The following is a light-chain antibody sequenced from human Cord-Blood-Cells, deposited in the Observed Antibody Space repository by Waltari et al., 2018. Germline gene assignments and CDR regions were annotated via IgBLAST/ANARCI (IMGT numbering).Light chain of an antibody. Sequence: EIVLTQSPGTLSLSPGERATLSCRASQSVSSSYLAGYQQKPGQAPRLLIYGASSRATGIPDRFSGSVSGTDFTLTISRLEPEDFAVYYCQQYGSSPTFGQGTKVEIK. V-gene: IGKV3-20*01. CDR1: QSVSSSY. J-gene: IGKJ1*01. CDR2: GAS. CDR3: QQYGSSPT.